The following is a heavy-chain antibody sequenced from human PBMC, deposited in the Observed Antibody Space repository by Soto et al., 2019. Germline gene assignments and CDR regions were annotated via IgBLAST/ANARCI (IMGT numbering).Heavy chain of an antibody. CDR3: AASCVACGGFNYYGMDV. D-gene: IGHD2-21*01. J-gene: IGHJ6*02. CDR1: GDSISSGGYY. Sequence: QVQLQESGPGLVKPSQTLSLTCTVSGDSISSGGYYWSWIRQHPGKGLEWIGYIYYSGSTYYNPPLNSRVTISVDTSKNQFSLKLSSVTAADTAVYYCAASCVACGGFNYYGMDVWGQGTTVTVSS. V-gene: IGHV4-31*03. CDR2: IYYSGST.